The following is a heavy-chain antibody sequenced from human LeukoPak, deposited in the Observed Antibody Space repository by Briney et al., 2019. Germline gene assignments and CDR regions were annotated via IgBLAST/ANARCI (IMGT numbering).Heavy chain of an antibody. J-gene: IGHJ4*02. V-gene: IGHV3-7*01. Sequence: GGSLRLSCAASGFTFSRYWMSWVRQAPGKGLECVANINQDGSEKYYVDSVKGRFTISRDNAKNSLYLQMNSLRVEDTALYYCARDRGSGWYGGYFDYWGQGALVTVSS. CDR3: ARDRGSGWYGGYFDY. CDR2: INQDGSEK. CDR1: GFTFSRYW. D-gene: IGHD6-19*01.